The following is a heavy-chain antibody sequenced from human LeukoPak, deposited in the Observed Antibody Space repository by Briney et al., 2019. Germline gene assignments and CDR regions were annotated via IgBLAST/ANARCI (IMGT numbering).Heavy chain of an antibody. V-gene: IGHV3-30*04. CDR2: ISYNGKYQ. CDR1: GFTFSSFS. Sequence: GGSLRLSCTTSGFTFSSFSMHWVRQAPGKGLEWVAVISYNGKYQYYADPVKGRFTISRDNSQQTLYLQMNTLSVEDTAVYYCARVSPNTVTTLQYFDYWGQGTLVTVSS. D-gene: IGHD4-17*01. CDR3: ARVSPNTVTTLQYFDY. J-gene: IGHJ4*02.